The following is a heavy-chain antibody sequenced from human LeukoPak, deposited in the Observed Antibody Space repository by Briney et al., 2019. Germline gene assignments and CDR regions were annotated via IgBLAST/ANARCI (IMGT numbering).Heavy chain of an antibody. J-gene: IGHJ4*02. CDR1: GGSISSSSYY. D-gene: IGHD3-9*01. CDR3: ARDSDWFDY. CDR2: IYYSGST. V-gene: IGHV4-39*07. Sequence: SETLSLTCTVSGGSISSSSYYWGWIRQPPGKGLEWIGSIYYSGSTYYNPSLKSRVTISVDTSKNQFSLKLSSVTAADTAVYYCARDSDWFDYWGQGTLVTVSS.